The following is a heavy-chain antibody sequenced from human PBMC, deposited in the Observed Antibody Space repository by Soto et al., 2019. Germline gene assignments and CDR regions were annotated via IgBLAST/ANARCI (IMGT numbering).Heavy chain of an antibody. D-gene: IGHD1-1*01. V-gene: IGHV4-31*03. CDR1: GGSISSGGYF. Sequence: QVQLQESGPGLVKPSQTLSLTCTVSGGSISSGGYFWSWIRQPPGKGLEWIGNIFYSGTTYYNPSLKSRVTITVDTSKNQFSLKLSSVTAADTAVYFCARGVLYWGQGPWSPSPQ. J-gene: IGHJ4*02. CDR2: IFYSGTT. CDR3: ARGVLY.